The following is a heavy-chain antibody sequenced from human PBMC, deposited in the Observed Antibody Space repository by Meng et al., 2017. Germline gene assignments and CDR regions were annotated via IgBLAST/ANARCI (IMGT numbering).Heavy chain of an antibody. CDR3: ARGYYDSSGYLGC. V-gene: IGHV1-69*05. J-gene: IGHJ4*02. CDR2: IIPIFGTA. D-gene: IGHD3-22*01. CDR1: GGTFSSYA. Sequence: SVKVSCKASGGTFSSYAISWVRQAPGQGLEWMGGIIPIFGTANYAQKFQGRVTITTDESTSTAYMELSSMRSEDTAVYYCARGYYDSSGYLGCWGQGTLVTVSS.